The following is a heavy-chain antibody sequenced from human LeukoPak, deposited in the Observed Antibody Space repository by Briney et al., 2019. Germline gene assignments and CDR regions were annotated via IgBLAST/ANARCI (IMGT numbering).Heavy chain of an antibody. V-gene: IGHV4-34*01. Sequence: PSETLSLTCSVYGGSFSGYYWSWIRQPPGKGLEWIGEINHSGTTNYNPSLKSRVTISVDTSKNQFSLKLSPVAAADTAVYYCARSVIMWFGELLYFDNWGQGTLVTVS. CDR2: INHSGTT. CDR3: ARSVIMWFGELLYFDN. J-gene: IGHJ4*02. CDR1: GGSFSGYY. D-gene: IGHD3-10*01.